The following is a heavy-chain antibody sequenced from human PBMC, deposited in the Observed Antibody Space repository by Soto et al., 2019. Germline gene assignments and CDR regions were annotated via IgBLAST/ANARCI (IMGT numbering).Heavy chain of an antibody. CDR2: ISGSGGST. D-gene: IGHD1-26*01. V-gene: IGHV3-23*01. CDR3: AKDRAYSGSYYGMDV. J-gene: IGHJ6*02. CDR1: GFTFSSYA. Sequence: EVQLLESGGGLVQPGGSLRLSCAASGFTFSSYAMSWVRQAPGKGLEWVSAISGSGGSTYYADSVKGRFTISRDNSKNKLYRQMNILRAEDTAVYYGAKDRAYSGSYYGMDVWGQGTTVTVSS.